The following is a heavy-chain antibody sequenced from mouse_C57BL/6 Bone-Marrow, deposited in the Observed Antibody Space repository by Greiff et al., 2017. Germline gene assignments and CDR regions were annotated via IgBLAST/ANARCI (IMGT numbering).Heavy chain of an antibody. CDR2: ISSGGSYT. V-gene: IGHV5-6*01. Sequence: VKLMESGGDLVKPGGSLKLSCAASGFTFSSYGMSWVRQTPDKRLEWVATISSGGSYTYYPDSVKGRFTISRDNAKNTLYLQMSSLKSEDTAMYYCARQDYWGQGTTLTVSS. CDR3: ARQDY. J-gene: IGHJ2*01. CDR1: GFTFSSYG.